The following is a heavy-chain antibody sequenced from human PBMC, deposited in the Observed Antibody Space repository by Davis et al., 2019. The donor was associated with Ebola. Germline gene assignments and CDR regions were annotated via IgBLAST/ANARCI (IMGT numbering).Heavy chain of an antibody. V-gene: IGHV3-7*01. Sequence: GESLKIPCAASGFTFSSYWMSWVRQAPGKGLEWVANIKQDGSEKYYVDSVKGRFTISRDNAKNSLYLQMNSLRAEDTAVYYCASGLGYSGYDDSYGMGVWGQGTTVTVSS. D-gene: IGHD5-12*01. CDR3: ASGLGYSGYDDSYGMGV. J-gene: IGHJ6*02. CDR2: IKQDGSEK. CDR1: GFTFSSYW.